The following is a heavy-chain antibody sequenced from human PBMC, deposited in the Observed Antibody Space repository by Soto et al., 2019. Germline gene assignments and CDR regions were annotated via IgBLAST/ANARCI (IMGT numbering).Heavy chain of an antibody. CDR1: GFTFSNYA. D-gene: IGHD6-13*01. V-gene: IGHV3-23*01. CDR3: AKDQGSSWYEIDY. Sequence: GGSLILCCAASGFTFSNYAVTWVRQAPGKGLEWVSTISGSGGSTYYADSVKGRFTISRDNSKNTLYLQMNSLRAEDTAVYYCAKDQGSSWYEIDYWGQGT. CDR2: ISGSGGST. J-gene: IGHJ4*02.